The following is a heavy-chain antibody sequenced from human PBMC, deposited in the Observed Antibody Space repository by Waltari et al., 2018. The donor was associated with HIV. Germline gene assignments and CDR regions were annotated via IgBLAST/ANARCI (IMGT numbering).Heavy chain of an antibody. Sequence: QVQLVQSGAEVKKTGASVKVSCKASGYTFNSYSVNWVRQAPGQGLEWMGIINPSGGSTSYAQKFQGRVTMTRDTSTSTVYMELSSLRSEDTAVYYCARGSIHYYDSSGYYLDYWGQGTLVTVSS. D-gene: IGHD3-22*01. CDR2: INPSGGST. CDR3: ARGSIHYYDSSGYYLDY. J-gene: IGHJ4*02. CDR1: GYTFNSYS. V-gene: IGHV1-46*02.